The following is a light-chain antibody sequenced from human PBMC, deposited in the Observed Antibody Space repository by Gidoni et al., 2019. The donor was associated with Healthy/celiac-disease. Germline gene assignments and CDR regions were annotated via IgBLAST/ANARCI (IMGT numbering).Light chain of an antibody. CDR1: QSVRSY. CDR2: DAS. J-gene: IGKJ4*01. V-gene: IGKV3-11*01. CDR3: QQRSNWPLT. Sequence: ELVLTQSPATLSLSPGERATLSCRASQSVRSYLAWYQQKPGQAPRLLLYDASNRATGIPARFSGSGSGTDFTLTISSLEPEDFAVYYCQQRSNWPLTFGGGTKVEIK.